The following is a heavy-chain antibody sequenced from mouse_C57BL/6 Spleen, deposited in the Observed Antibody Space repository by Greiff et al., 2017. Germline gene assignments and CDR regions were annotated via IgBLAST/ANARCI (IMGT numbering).Heavy chain of an antibody. D-gene: IGHD1-1*01. CDR3: ARDYGSSPYLDY. V-gene: IGHV1-52*01. CDR1: GYTFTSYW. Sequence: QVQLQQPGAELVRPGSSVKLSCKASGYTFTSYWMHWVKQRPIQGLEWIGNIDPSDSETHYNQKFKDKATLTVDKSSSTAYMQLSSLTSEDSAVYYCARDYGSSPYLDYWGQGTTLTVSS. CDR2: IDPSDSET. J-gene: IGHJ2*01.